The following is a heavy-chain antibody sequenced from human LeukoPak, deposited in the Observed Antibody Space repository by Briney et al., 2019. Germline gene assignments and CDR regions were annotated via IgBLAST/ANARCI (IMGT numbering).Heavy chain of an antibody. CDR1: GYTFSIYN. Sequence: ASVKVSCKASGYTFSIYNMHWVRQAPGQGLEWMGIINPSGGNTGYAQKFQGRVTMTRNTSISTAYMELSSLRSEDTAVYYCARGLGTGSGSGTFIIWGQGTMVTVSS. CDR2: INPSGGNT. J-gene: IGHJ3*02. D-gene: IGHD3-10*01. CDR3: ARGLGTGSGSGTFII. V-gene: IGHV1-46*01.